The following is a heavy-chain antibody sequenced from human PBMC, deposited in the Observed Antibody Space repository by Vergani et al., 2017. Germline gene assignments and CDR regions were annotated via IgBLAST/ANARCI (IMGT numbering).Heavy chain of an antibody. J-gene: IGHJ5*02. V-gene: IGHV5-51*03. CDR3: AKTHDXSSLYSSYNWFDP. D-gene: IGHD3-3*01. CDR1: ESSFISNE. Sequence: EVMLVQSGAEVKKPGESLKISCKYSESSFISNEIAWVRQMSGKGLQWMGNINPIDSKIAYSPSFQGQVTMSVDKSLSTAYLQWSSLKASDTATYYCAKTHDXSSLYSSYNWFDPWGQGTQVTVSS. CDR2: INPIDSKI.